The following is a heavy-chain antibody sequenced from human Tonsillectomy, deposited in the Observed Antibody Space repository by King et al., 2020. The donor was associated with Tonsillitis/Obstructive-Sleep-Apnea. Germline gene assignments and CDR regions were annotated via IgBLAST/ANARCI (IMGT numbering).Heavy chain of an antibody. CDR3: ARADVPAVIDY. Sequence: VQLVEYGGGFIQPGGSLRLSCSASGFTVSNHYMNWVRQAPGKGLEWVSVIYSGGSTYYADSVKGRFTVSRDTSKNTVYLQMNSLRVEDTAVYFCARADVPAVIDYWGQGSLVTVSS. CDR1: GFTVSNHY. J-gene: IGHJ4*02. CDR2: IYSGGST. D-gene: IGHD2-2*01. V-gene: IGHV3-53*01.